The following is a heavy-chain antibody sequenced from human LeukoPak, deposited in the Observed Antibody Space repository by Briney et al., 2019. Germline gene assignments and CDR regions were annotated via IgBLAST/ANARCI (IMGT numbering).Heavy chain of an antibody. Sequence: GSLRLSCVASGFSFSSYTMHWVRQAPGKGLEWVAVISYDGSNKYHADSVKGRFTISRDNSKNTLYLQMNSLRAEDTAIYYCARDIELSTWGLGTMVTVSS. CDR1: GFSFSSYT. J-gene: IGHJ3*01. D-gene: IGHD3-16*02. V-gene: IGHV3-30*04. CDR3: ARDIELST. CDR2: ISYDGSNK.